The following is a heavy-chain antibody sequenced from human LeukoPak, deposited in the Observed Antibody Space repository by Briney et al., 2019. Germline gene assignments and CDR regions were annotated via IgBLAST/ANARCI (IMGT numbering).Heavy chain of an antibody. V-gene: IGHV1-69*13. CDR3: ARGGTRRNYYDSSGQGVY. D-gene: IGHD3-22*01. J-gene: IGHJ4*02. Sequence: SVKVSCKASGGTFSSYAISWVRQAPGQGLEWMGGIIPIFGTANYAQKFQGRVTITADESTSTAYMELSSLRTEDTAVYYCARGGTRRNYYDSSGQGVYWGQGTLVTVSS. CDR2: IIPIFGTA. CDR1: GGTFSSYA.